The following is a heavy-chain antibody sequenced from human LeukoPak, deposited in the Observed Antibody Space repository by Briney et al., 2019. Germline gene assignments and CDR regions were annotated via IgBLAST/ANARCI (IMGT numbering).Heavy chain of an antibody. CDR1: GGSISSYY. CDR3: ARGRAYYDSTGYYH. D-gene: IGHD3-22*01. CDR2: IYYSGST. J-gene: IGHJ5*02. V-gene: IGHV4-59*12. Sequence: PSETLSLTCTVSGGSISSYYWSWIRQPPGKGLEWIGYIYYSGSTNYNPSLKSRVTISVDTSKNQFSLKLNSVTAADTAVYYCARGRAYYDSTGYYHWGQGTLVTVSS.